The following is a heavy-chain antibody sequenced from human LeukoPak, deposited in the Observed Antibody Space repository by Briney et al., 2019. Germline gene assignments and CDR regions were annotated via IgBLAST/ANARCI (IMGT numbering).Heavy chain of an antibody. Sequence: GGSLRLSCEASGFTFSTFPMHWVRQTPDKRLEWVTVISHDGRDTYYADSVKGRFTISRDNSKNTLYLQMNSLSPEDTAVVYCARVGRVSIYPSYMDVWGKGTTVIVSS. D-gene: IGHD6-6*01. V-gene: IGHV3-30*04. CDR1: GFTFSTFP. CDR3: ARVGRVSIYPSYMDV. J-gene: IGHJ6*03. CDR2: ISHDGRDT.